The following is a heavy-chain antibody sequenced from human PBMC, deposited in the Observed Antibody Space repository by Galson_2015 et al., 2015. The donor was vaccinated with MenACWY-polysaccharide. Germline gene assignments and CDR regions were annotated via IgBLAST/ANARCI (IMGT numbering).Heavy chain of an antibody. Sequence: SVKVSCKASGYSFSRYDINWVRQTTGQGLEWMGWMNPNSGNTGYAQKFQGRVTMTRNTSISIAYMELSSLRSEDTAVYYCARGGKYYYDSSGYLNWFDPWGQGTLVTVSS. J-gene: IGHJ5*02. CDR3: ARGGKYYYDSSGYLNWFDP. V-gene: IGHV1-8*01. CDR2: MNPNSGNT. CDR1: GYSFSRYD. D-gene: IGHD3-22*01.